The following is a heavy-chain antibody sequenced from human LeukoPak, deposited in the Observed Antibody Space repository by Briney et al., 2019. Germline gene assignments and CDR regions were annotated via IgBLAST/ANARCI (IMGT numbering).Heavy chain of an antibody. D-gene: IGHD3-16*01. V-gene: IGHV3-9*01. J-gene: IGHJ6*02. CDR3: ARGGGLDV. Sequence: HPGGSLRLSCAASGFTFDDYAMHWVRQAPGKGLEWVSGISWNSGSIGYADSVKGRFTISRDNAKNSLYLQMNSLRAEDTALYFCARGGGLDVWGQGATVTVSS. CDR1: GFTFDDYA. CDR2: ISWNSGSI.